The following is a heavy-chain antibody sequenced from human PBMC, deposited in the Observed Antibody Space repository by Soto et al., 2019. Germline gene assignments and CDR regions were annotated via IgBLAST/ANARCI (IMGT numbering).Heavy chain of an antibody. Sequence: EVQLVESGGGLVQPGGSLRLSCAASGFTFSSYRMNWVRQAPGRGLEWVANINQDGSETYYVDSVKGRFTISRDNAKNSLYLQMNRLRAEDTAVYFCARGNYCGGDCYYYGMDVWGQGTTVTVSS. CDR3: ARGNYCGGDCYYYGMDV. V-gene: IGHV3-7*04. CDR2: INQDGSET. J-gene: IGHJ6*02. CDR1: GFTFSSYR. D-gene: IGHD2-21*01.